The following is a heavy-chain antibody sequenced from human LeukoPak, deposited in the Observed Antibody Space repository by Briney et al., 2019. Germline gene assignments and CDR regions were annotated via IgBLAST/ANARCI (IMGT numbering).Heavy chain of an antibody. V-gene: IGHV1-69*04. Sequence: AASVKVSCKASGGTFSNDAISWGRQAPGQGLEWMGRIIPNLGMALYAQKFKGRVTITADKSPSTAYMELSSLTSEDTAVYFCARDLVCTMNCKDSWGQGTLVTVS. CDR3: ARDLVCTMNCKDS. CDR2: IIPNLGMA. J-gene: IGHJ4*02. D-gene: IGHD2-2*01. CDR1: GGTFSNDA.